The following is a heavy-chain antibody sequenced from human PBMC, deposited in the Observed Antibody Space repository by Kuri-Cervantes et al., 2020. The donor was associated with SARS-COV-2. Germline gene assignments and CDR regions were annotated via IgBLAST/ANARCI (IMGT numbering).Heavy chain of an antibody. CDR2: ISGSSSYI. CDR1: GFTLGDFS. CDR3: ARDLTPDGPDSYGYNLLDY. Sequence: GESLKISCAASGFTLGDFSMHWVRQAPGKGLEWLSSISGSSSYISYIDSLKGRFTISRDNAKNSLYLQMNSLRAEDTAVYYCARDLTPDGPDSYGYNLLDYWGQGTLVTVSS. J-gene: IGHJ4*02. D-gene: IGHD5-18*01. V-gene: IGHV3-21*01.